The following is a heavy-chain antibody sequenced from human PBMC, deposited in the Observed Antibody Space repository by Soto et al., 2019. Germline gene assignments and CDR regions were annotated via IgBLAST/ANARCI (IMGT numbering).Heavy chain of an antibody. Sequence: ASVKVSCKASGYTFTSYGISWVRQAPGQGLEWMGWINPNSGGTNYAQKFQGWVTMTRDTSISTAYMELSRLRSDDTAVYYCARGYCSSTSCLYYFEYWGQGTLVTVSS. J-gene: IGHJ4*02. CDR1: GYTFTSYG. V-gene: IGHV1-2*04. CDR3: ARGYCSSTSCLYYFEY. D-gene: IGHD2-2*01. CDR2: INPNSGGT.